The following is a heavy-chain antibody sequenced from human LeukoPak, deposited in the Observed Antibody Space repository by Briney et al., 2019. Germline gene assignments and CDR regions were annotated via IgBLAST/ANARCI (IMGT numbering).Heavy chain of an antibody. Sequence: GGSLRLSCAASGFTFSSYAMSWVRQAPGKGLEWVSAISGSGGSTYYADSVKGRFTISRDNSKNTLHLQMNSLRAEDTAVYYCAKDLLRGFALGDSDSSGWYFGYWGQGTLVTVSS. CDR1: GFTFSSYA. CDR2: ISGSGGST. CDR3: AKDLLRGFALGDSDSSGWYFGY. D-gene: IGHD6-19*01. J-gene: IGHJ4*02. V-gene: IGHV3-23*01.